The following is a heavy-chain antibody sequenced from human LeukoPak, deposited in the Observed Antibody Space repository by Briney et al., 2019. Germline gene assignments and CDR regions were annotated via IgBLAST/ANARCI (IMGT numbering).Heavy chain of an antibody. CDR2: ISSSGSSI. Sequence: GGSLRLSCAASGFTFSSYEMNWVRQAPGKGLEWISYISSSGSSISYADSVKGRFTISRDNSKNSLYLQMNSLRAEDTAVYYCARDRDNVAGTRGYFDYWGQGTLVTVSS. CDR3: ARDRDNVAGTRGYFDY. D-gene: IGHD6-19*01. J-gene: IGHJ4*02. CDR1: GFTFSSYE. V-gene: IGHV3-48*03.